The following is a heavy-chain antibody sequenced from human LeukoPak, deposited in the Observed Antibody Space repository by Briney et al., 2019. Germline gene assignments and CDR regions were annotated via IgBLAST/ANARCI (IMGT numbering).Heavy chain of an antibody. CDR2: ISYDGSNK. J-gene: IGHJ4*02. D-gene: IGHD5-18*01. CDR3: AKDRDTAMVTTDYFDY. Sequence: PGGSLRLSCAASGLTFSSYWMSWVRQAPGKGLEWVAVISYDGSNKYYADSVKGRFTISRDNSKNTLYLQMNSLRAEDTAVYYCAKDRDTAMVTTDYFDYWGQGTLVTVSS. CDR1: GLTFSSYW. V-gene: IGHV3-30*18.